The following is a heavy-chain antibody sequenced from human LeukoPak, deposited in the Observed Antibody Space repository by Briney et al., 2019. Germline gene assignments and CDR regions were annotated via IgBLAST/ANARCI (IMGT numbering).Heavy chain of an antibody. CDR3: ARIRSGNWYYFDS. D-gene: IGHD1-20*01. V-gene: IGHV4-61*01. CDR1: GGSLTSPTYF. J-gene: IGHJ4*02. Sequence: SETLSLTCTVSGGSLTSPTYFQWRWIRQPPGKGVELIGKIYATGSVAFNPALESRLTMSLDTSRSQFFLQLSSMTAEDSAVYYCARIRSGNWYYFDSWSQGTRVTVSS. CDR2: IYATGSV.